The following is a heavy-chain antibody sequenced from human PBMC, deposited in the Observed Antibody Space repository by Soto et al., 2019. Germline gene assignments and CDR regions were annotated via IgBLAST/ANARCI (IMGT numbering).Heavy chain of an antibody. CDR2: ISYDGSNK. CDR3: AKDLNYYGSGSYYTTDYYYGMDV. CDR1: GFTFSSYG. D-gene: IGHD3-10*01. V-gene: IGHV3-30*18. Sequence: GSLRLSCAASGFTFSSYGMNWVRQAPGKGLEWVAVISYDGSNKYYADSVKGRFTISRDNSKNTLYLQMNSLRAEDTAVYYCAKDLNYYGSGSYYTTDYYYGMDVWGQGTTVTVSS. J-gene: IGHJ6*02.